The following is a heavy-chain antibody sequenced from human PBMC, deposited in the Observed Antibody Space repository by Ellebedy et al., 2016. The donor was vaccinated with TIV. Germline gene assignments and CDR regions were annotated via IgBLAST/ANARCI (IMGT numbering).Heavy chain of an antibody. CDR3: ARLITTVTPGVWFDP. V-gene: IGHV4-39*01. Sequence: MPSETLSLTCNVSGGSISNSTYYWGWISQSPGKGLEWIGSIYHSGSTHYNPSFKSRVTISGDTSKNQFSLKLSSVTAADTAVYYCARLITTVTPGVWFDPWGQGTLVTVSS. CDR1: GGSISNSTYY. D-gene: IGHD4-17*01. J-gene: IGHJ5*02. CDR2: IYHSGST.